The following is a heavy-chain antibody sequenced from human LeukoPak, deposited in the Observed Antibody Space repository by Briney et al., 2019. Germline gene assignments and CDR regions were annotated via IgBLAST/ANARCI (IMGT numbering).Heavy chain of an antibody. CDR1: GDSITSGDYY. CDR3: ARAGGRLGTDS. D-gene: IGHD7-27*01. Sequence: PSETLSLTCTVSGDSITSGDYYWSWLRQHPGKGLEWIGYIYYSGRTYCNASLKSRITISLDASKGQFSLNLTSVTAADTAMYYCARAGGRLGTDSWGQGTLVTVSS. V-gene: IGHV4-31*03. J-gene: IGHJ4*02. CDR2: IYYSGRT.